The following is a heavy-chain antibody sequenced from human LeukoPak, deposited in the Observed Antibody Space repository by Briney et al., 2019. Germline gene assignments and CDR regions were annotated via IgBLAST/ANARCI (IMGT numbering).Heavy chain of an antibody. Sequence: SAAPRLSCAACVVTGNSVGMHGGRNTTGKGLVWVSRINSDGSSTSYADSVKGRFTISRDNAKNTLYLQMNSLRAEDTAVYYCARRGIAVADYWGQGTLVTVSS. CDR3: ARRGIAVADY. D-gene: IGHD6-19*01. V-gene: IGHV3-74*01. CDR1: VVTGNSVG. J-gene: IGHJ4*02. CDR2: INSDGSST.